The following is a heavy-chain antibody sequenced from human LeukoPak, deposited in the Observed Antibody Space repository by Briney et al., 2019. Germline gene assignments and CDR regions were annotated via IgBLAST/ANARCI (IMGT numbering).Heavy chain of an antibody. CDR1: GFTFSSYW. V-gene: IGHV3-74*01. Sequence: GGSLRLSCAASGFTFSSYWMHWVRRAPGKGLVWVSRINSDGTSISYADSVKGRFTISRDNARNTLYLQMNSLRAEDTAVYYCATQEYYYAPLQDWGQGALVTVSS. D-gene: IGHD3-10*01. CDR3: ATQEYYYAPLQD. CDR2: INSDGTSI. J-gene: IGHJ4*02.